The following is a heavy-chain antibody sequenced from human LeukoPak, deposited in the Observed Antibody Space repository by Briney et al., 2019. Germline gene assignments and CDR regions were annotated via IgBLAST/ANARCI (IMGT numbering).Heavy chain of an antibody. CDR2: IDPSDSYT. Sequence: GESLKISCRGSGYSFTTYWITWVRQMPGKGLEWMGRIDPSDSYTNYSPSFQGHVTISADKSISTAYLQWSSLKASDTAMYYCASGTGRDLAPDFWGQGTLVTVSS. CDR3: ASGTGRDLAPDF. J-gene: IGHJ4*02. V-gene: IGHV5-10-1*01. D-gene: IGHD1-1*01. CDR1: GYSFTTYW.